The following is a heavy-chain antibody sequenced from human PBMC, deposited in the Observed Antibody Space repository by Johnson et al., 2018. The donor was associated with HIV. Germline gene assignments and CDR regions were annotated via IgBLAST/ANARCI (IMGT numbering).Heavy chain of an antibody. D-gene: IGHD1-7*01. V-gene: IGHV3-49*04. J-gene: IGHJ6*01. CDR1: GFTFGDYA. CDR3: TRAEWHDIKSIIGPEGPASSVVELGDSV. CDR2: IRSKAYGGTT. Sequence: VQLVESGGGLVQPGGSLRLSCTASGFTFGDYAMSWVRQAPGKGLEWVGFIRSKAYGGTTEYAASVKGRFTISRDDSKSIAYLQMNSLKTEDTAVYYCTRAEWHDIKSIIGPEGPASSVVELGDSVWG.